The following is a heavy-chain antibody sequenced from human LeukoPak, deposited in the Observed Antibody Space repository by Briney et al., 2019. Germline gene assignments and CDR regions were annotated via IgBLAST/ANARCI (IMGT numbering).Heavy chain of an antibody. D-gene: IGHD3-22*01. J-gene: IGHJ3*02. Sequence: PSETPSLTCTVSGGSISSSSYYWGWIRQPPGKGLEWIGSIYYSGSTYYNPSPKSRDSISVDTSKNQCSLKLRSVTAADTAVYYCARYDSSGYLPDAFDIWGQGTMVTVSS. V-gene: IGHV4-39*01. CDR1: GGSISSSSYY. CDR3: ARYDSSGYLPDAFDI. CDR2: IYYSGST.